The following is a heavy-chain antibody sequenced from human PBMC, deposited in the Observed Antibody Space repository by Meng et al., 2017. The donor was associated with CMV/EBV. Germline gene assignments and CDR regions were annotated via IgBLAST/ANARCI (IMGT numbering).Heavy chain of an antibody. D-gene: IGHD3-3*01. CDR2: ISSSSSTI. Sequence: GGSLRLSCAASGFTFSSYSMNWVRQAPGKGLEWVSYISSSSSTIYYADSVKGRFTISRDNAKNSLYLQMSSLRAEDTAVYYCAREVEKWLLLVRTGYYYGMDVWGQGTTVTVSS. V-gene: IGHV3-48*04. CDR1: GFTFSSYS. CDR3: AREVEKWLLLVRTGYYYGMDV. J-gene: IGHJ6*02.